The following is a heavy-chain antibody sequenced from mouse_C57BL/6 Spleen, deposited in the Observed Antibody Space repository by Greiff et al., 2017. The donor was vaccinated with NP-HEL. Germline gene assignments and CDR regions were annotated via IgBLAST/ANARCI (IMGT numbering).Heavy chain of an antibody. CDR1: GYTFTDYY. J-gene: IGHJ4*01. CDR3: ARYLYDYVAMDY. CDR2: INPNNGGT. D-gene: IGHD2-3*01. V-gene: IGHV1-26*01. Sequence: VQLQQSGPELVKPGASVKISCKASGYTFTDYYMNWVKQSHGKSLEWIGDINPNNGGTSYNQKFKGKATLTVDKSSSTAYMELRSLTSEDSAVYYCARYLYDYVAMDYWGQGTSVTVSS.